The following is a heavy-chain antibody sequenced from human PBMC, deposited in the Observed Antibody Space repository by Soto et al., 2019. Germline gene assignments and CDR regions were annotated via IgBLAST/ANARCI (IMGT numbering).Heavy chain of an antibody. CDR3: AKGGIAVAEYYYGMDV. CDR2: ISYDGSNK. V-gene: IGHV3-30*18. CDR1: GFTFSSYG. D-gene: IGHD6-19*01. Sequence: QVQLVESGGGVVQPGRSLRLSCAASGFTFSSYGMHWVRQAPGKGLEWVAVISYDGSNKYYADSVKGRFTISRDNSKNTLYLQMNSLRAEDTAVYYCAKGGIAVAEYYYGMDVWGQGTTVTVSS. J-gene: IGHJ6*02.